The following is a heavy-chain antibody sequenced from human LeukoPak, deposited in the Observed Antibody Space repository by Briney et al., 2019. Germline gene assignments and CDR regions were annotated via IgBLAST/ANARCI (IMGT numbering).Heavy chain of an antibody. CDR2: IYPGDSDT. Sequence: GESLKISCKGSGYSFTSYWIGWVRQMPGKGLECMGIIYPGDSDTRYSPSFQGQVTISADKSVSTAYLQWLSLKASDTAMYYCARPHGSSLPRVFDYWGQGTLVTVSS. J-gene: IGHJ4*02. V-gene: IGHV5-51*01. CDR1: GYSFTSYW. CDR3: ARPHGSSLPRVFDY. D-gene: IGHD6-6*01.